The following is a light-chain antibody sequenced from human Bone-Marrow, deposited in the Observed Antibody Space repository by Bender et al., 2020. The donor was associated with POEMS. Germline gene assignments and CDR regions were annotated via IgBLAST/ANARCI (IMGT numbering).Light chain of an antibody. V-gene: IGLV3-27*01. CDR3: YSAADNIVL. CDR2: KDT. J-gene: IGLJ2*01. Sequence: SFELTQPSSLSVSPGQTARITCSGDVLTKKYVRWFQQRPGQAPKLLIYKDTERPSGIPDRFSGSTSGTTVTLTISGAQFDDEADYYCYSAADNIVLFGGGTKLTVL. CDR1: VLTKKY.